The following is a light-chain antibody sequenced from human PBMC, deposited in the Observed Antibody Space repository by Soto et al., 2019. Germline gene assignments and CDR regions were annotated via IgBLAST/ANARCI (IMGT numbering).Light chain of an antibody. Sequence: SYELTQPPSVSVSPGQTASITCSGDELGDKYACWYQQKAGQSPVLVIYRDSKRPSGIPERFSGSNSGDTATLTISGTQAMDEADYYCQAWDSSTAVFGTGTKVTVL. CDR1: ELGDKY. CDR3: QAWDSSTAV. V-gene: IGLV3-1*01. J-gene: IGLJ1*01. CDR2: RDS.